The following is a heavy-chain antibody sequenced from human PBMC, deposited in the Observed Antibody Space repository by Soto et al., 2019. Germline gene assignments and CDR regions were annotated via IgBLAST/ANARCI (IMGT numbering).Heavy chain of an antibody. CDR1: GFTFDAYG. Sequence: EVHLVESGGGLVQPGRSLRLSCAASGFTFDAYGMHGVRQAPGKGLEWVADISWNSGSIAYADSVKCRFTISRDNAKNSLYLQMNSLRAEDTALYYCAKGDSAGYYSISEFWGQGTLVTVSS. V-gene: IGHV3-9*01. D-gene: IGHD3-22*01. J-gene: IGHJ4*02. CDR2: ISWNSGSI. CDR3: AKGDSAGYYSISEF.